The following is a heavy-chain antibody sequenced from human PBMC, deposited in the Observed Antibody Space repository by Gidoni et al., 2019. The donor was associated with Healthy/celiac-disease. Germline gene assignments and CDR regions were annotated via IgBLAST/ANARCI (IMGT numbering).Heavy chain of an antibody. CDR3: ARDPRVITGTTGSFDY. D-gene: IGHD1-7*01. CDR2: INPSGGST. Sequence: QVQLVQSGAEVKQPAASVKVSCKASGYTFTSYYMHWVQQAPGQGLEWMGIINPSGGSTSYAQKFQGRVTMTRDTSTSTVYMELSSLRSEDTAVYYCARDPRVITGTTGSFDYWGQGTLVTVSS. V-gene: IGHV1-46*01. J-gene: IGHJ4*02. CDR1: GYTFTSYY.